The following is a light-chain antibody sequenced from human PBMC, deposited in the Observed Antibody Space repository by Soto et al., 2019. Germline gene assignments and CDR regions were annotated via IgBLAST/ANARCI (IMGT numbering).Light chain of an antibody. CDR3: QQHNSYPRT. J-gene: IGKJ1*01. CDR1: QSISTW. Sequence: DIPMTQSPSTLSASVGDRVTITCRASQSISTWLAWYQQKPGKAPKLLIYTASNLERGVPSRFSGSGSGTEFTITISSLQPDDFATYYCQQHNSYPRTFGQGTKVEIK. CDR2: TAS. V-gene: IGKV1-5*03.